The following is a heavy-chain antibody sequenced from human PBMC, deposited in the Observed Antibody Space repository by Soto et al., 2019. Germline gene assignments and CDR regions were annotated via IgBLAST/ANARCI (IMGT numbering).Heavy chain of an antibody. D-gene: IGHD3-22*01. V-gene: IGHV1-69*13. J-gene: IGHJ6*02. CDR1: GGTFSSYA. Sequence: SVKFSCKASGGTFSSYAISWVREAPGQGLEWMGGIIPIFGTANYAQKFQGRVTITADESTSTAYMELSSLRSEDTAVYYCARDHGTYYYDSSGYHRGYYYYGMDVWGQGTTVTVSS. CDR3: ARDHGTYYYDSSGYHRGYYYYGMDV. CDR2: IIPIFGTA.